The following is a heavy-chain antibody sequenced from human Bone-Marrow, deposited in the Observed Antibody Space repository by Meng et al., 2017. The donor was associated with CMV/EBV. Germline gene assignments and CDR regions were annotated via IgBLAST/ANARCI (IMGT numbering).Heavy chain of an antibody. CDR3: ARMGFSSTSCEQDDAFDI. CDR2: IDWDDDK. V-gene: IGHV2-70*20. Sequence: SGPTLVKPTQTLTLTCTFSGFSLSTSGMCVSWVRQPPGKALEWLALIDWDDDKYYSTSLKTRLTISKDTSKNQVVPTMTNMDPVDTATYYCARMGFSSTSCEQDDAFDIWGQGTMVTVSS. D-gene: IGHD2-2*01. CDR1: GFSLSTSGMC. J-gene: IGHJ3*02.